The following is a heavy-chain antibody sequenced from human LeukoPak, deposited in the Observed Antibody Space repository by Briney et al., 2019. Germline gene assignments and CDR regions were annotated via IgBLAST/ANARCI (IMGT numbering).Heavy chain of an antibody. CDR1: GFTFRSYS. D-gene: IGHD7-27*01. CDR3: ARKFLTGRLIDY. Sequence: PGGSLRLSCAASGFTFRSYSMNWVRQAPGKGLEWVSSISGSASYIYYADSVKGRFTISRDTSKNTLYLQMNSLRAEDTALYYCARKFLTGRLIDYWGQGTLVTVSS. J-gene: IGHJ4*02. V-gene: IGHV3-21*01. CDR2: ISGSASYI.